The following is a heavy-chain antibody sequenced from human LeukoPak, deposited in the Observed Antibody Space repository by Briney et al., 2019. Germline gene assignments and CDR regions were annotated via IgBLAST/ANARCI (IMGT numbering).Heavy chain of an antibody. CDR3: AKDRVSLLDY. CDR1: GFTFSSYA. J-gene: IGHJ4*02. D-gene: IGHD6-13*01. CDR2: IRGSGGST. Sequence: GGSLRLSCAASGFTFSSYAMSWVRQAPGKGLEWVSTIRGSGGSTYYADSVKGRFTISRDNSKNTLYLQMNSLRAEDTAVYYCAKDRVSLLDYWGQGTLVTVSS. V-gene: IGHV3-23*01.